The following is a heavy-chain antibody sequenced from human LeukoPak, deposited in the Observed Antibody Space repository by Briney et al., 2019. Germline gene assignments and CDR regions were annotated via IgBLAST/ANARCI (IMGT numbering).Heavy chain of an antibody. V-gene: IGHV3-23*01. CDR3: ARRCGSGGSCHSFDY. D-gene: IGHD2-15*01. J-gene: IGHJ4*02. CDR1: GFTFSSYG. Sequence: PGGTLRLSCAASGFTFSSYGMSWVRQAPGKGLEWVSGISGSGGSTDYADSVKGRFTISRDNSKNTLYLQMNSLRAEDTAVYYCARRCGSGGSCHSFDYWGQGTLVTVSS. CDR2: ISGSGGST.